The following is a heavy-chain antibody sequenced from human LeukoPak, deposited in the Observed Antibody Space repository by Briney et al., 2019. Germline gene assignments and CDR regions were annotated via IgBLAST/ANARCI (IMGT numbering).Heavy chain of an antibody. CDR1: GFTFSSYA. V-gene: IGHV3-7*01. CDR2: IKEDGSEK. CDR3: GRGTRSPDH. D-gene: IGHD1-14*01. Sequence: GGSLRLSCAASGFTFSSYAMTWVRQAPGKGLEWVATIKEDGSEKYYVDSLRGRFTISRDNTKNSLYLQLSSLRAEDTAVYHCGRGTRSPDHWGQGTLVTVSS. J-gene: IGHJ4*02.